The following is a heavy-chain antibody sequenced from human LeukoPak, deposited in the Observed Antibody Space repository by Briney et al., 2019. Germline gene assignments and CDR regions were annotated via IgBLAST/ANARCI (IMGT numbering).Heavy chain of an antibody. V-gene: IGHV5-51*01. D-gene: IGHD6-19*01. J-gene: IGHJ4*02. CDR1: GYNFTSYW. Sequence: GESLQISCKGSGYNFTSYWIGWVRQLPGKGLEWMGIIYPGDSDTRYSPSFQGQVTISADKSISTAYLQWSSLKASDTAMYYCARTSSGWYGGVGYWGQGTLVTVSS. CDR3: ARTSSGWYGGVGY. CDR2: IYPGDSDT.